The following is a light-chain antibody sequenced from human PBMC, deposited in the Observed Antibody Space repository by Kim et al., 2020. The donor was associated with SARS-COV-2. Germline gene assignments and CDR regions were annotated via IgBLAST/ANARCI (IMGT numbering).Light chain of an antibody. CDR3: SAWDDSLSSWV. Sequence: GQRVTISCSGSSSNIGSNYVYWYQQLPGTAPKLLIYKNDRRPSGVPDRFSGSESDTSASLAISGLRSEDEADYYCSAWDDSLSSWVFGGGTKLTVL. CDR2: KND. CDR1: SSNIGSNY. V-gene: IGLV1-47*01. J-gene: IGLJ3*02.